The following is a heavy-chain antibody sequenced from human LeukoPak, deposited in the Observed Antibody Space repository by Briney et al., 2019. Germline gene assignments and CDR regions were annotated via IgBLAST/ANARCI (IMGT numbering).Heavy chain of an antibody. D-gene: IGHD2-8*01. CDR3: ARRVLMSSTGAPDTWLDH. CDR1: GGSINYTT. Sequence: SETLSLTCTVSGGSINYTTWTGSGSPQGRDCNPSLKSRVAISVDTSKNQFSLILSSVTAADTAVYYCARRVLMSSTGAPDTWLDHSGRGTLVTVSS. J-gene: IGHJ5*02. V-gene: IGHV4-59*08.